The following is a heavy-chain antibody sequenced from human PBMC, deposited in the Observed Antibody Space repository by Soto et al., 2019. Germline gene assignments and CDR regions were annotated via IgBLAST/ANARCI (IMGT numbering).Heavy chain of an antibody. V-gene: IGHV3-48*02. CDR2: ISVGGGSI. J-gene: IGHJ3*02. CDR1: GFTFRDYA. CDR3: VRDHRWAFDI. Sequence: EVQLVESGGGLVQPGGSLRVSCIDSGFTFRDYAFNWVRKAPGKGLEWVSYISVGGGSIFYADSVKGRFTISRDDARNSVYLQMNTLRHEDTAVYHCVRDHRWAFDIWGQGTVVTVSS. D-gene: IGHD2-15*01.